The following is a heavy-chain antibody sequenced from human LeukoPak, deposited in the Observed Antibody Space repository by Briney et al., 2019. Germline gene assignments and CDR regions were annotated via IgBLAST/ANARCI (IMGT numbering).Heavy chain of an antibody. V-gene: IGHV4-59*01. J-gene: IGHJ4*02. CDR1: GGSISNYY. CDR3: ARGLVYYDSSVAY. Sequence: PSETLSLTCTVSGGSISNYYWSWIRQPPGKGLEWIGYIYYSGGTNYNPSLESRVTISVDTSKNQFSLRLSSVTAADTAVYRCARGLVYYDSSVAYWGQGVLVTVSS. CDR2: IYYSGGT. D-gene: IGHD3-22*01.